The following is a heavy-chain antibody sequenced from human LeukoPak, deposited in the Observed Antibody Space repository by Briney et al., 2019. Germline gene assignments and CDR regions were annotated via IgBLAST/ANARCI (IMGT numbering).Heavy chain of an antibody. CDR3: TRAWQQLAYGFDI. CDR2: IYTSGNT. CDR1: GGSISSYY. V-gene: IGHV4-4*07. Sequence: KRSETLSLTCTVSGGSISSYYWTWIRQPAGKGLEWIGRIYTSGNTKYNPSLKSRVTMSVDTSKNQFSLKLTSVTAADTAMYYCTRAWQQLAYGFDIWGQGTMVTVSS. J-gene: IGHJ3*02. D-gene: IGHD6-13*01.